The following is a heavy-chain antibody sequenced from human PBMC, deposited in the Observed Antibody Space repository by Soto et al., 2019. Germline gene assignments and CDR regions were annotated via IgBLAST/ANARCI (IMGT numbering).Heavy chain of an antibody. Sequence: EVQLVESGGGLVQPGRSLRLSCVASGFIADDYAMHWVRQAPGKGLEWVSGISSNSATINYADSVKGRFTISRDNAKNSLFLQMTSLRLGATAFFYCVKDMKWGGMTPFHYFASWGKGTLVPSPQ. CDR2: ISSNSATI. J-gene: IGHJ4*02. D-gene: IGHD3-16*01. CDR3: VKDMKWGGMTPFHYFAS. CDR1: GFIADDYA. V-gene: IGHV3-9*02.